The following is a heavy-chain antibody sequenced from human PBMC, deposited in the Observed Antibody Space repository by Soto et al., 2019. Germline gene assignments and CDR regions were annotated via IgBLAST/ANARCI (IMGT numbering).Heavy chain of an antibody. J-gene: IGHJ4*02. V-gene: IGHV3-11*06. CDR3: AREGIATTGTWDY. CDR1: GFTLSDYY. CDR2: ITSSSSYT. D-gene: IGHD6-13*01. Sequence: SLRLSCAASGFTLSDYYMTWIRQAPGKGLESISYITSSSSYTNYTDSVKGRFTVSRDNAKNSLYLQMNSLRAEDTAVYYCAREGIATTGTWDYWGQGTLVTVSS.